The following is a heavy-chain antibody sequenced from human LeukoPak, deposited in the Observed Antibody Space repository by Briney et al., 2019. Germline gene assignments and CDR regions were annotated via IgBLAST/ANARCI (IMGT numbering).Heavy chain of an antibody. V-gene: IGHV4-61*02. J-gene: IGHJ5*02. CDR1: GGSISSGSYY. CDR3: ARFPGVFGVASGFDP. CDR2: IYTSGST. Sequence: PSETLSLTCTVSGGSISSGSYYWSWIRQPAGKGLEWIGRIYTSGSTNYNPSLKSRVTISVDTSKNQFSLKLSSVTAADTAVYYCARFPGVFGVASGFDPWGQGTLVTVSS. D-gene: IGHD3-3*01.